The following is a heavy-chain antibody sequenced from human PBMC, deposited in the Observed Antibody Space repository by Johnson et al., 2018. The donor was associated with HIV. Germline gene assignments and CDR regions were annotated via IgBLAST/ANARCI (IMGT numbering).Heavy chain of an antibody. CDR2: ISYDGSNK. D-gene: IGHD2-2*01. CDR1: GFTFSSYA. V-gene: IGHV3-30-3*01. Sequence: VQLVESGGGVVRPGGSLRLSCAASGFTFSSYAMHWVRQAPGKGLEWVAVISYDGSNKYYVDSVKGRFTISRDKSKNTLYLQMNSLGAEDTAVYYCAKDGAMAFDIWGQGTLVTVSS. J-gene: IGHJ3*02. CDR3: AKDGAMAFDI.